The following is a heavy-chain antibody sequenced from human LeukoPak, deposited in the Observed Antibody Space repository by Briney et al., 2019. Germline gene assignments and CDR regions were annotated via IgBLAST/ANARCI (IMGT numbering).Heavy chain of an antibody. CDR2: IYIGGST. Sequence: GGSLRLSCAASGFTFSSYAMSWVRQAPGKGLEWVSVIYIGGSTYYADSVKGRFTISRDNSRNTLYLQMNSLRVEDTAVYYCARTTEAAAFDIWGQGTMVTVSS. J-gene: IGHJ3*02. CDR1: GFTFSSYA. CDR3: ARTTEAAAFDI. V-gene: IGHV3-23*03. D-gene: IGHD4-17*01.